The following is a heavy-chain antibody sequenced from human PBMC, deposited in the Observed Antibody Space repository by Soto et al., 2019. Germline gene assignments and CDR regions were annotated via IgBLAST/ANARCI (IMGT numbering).Heavy chain of an antibody. D-gene: IGHD3-10*01. CDR1: GFTFSSYA. Sequence: PGGSPRLSCAASGFTFSSYAMSWVRQAPGKGLEWVSAISGSGGSTYYADSVKGRFTISRDNSKNTLYLQMNSLRAEDTAVYYCAKDRRFQGGWFGEFFPTTFDYWGQGTLVTVSS. CDR2: ISGSGGST. J-gene: IGHJ4*02. V-gene: IGHV3-23*01. CDR3: AKDRRFQGGWFGEFFPTTFDY.